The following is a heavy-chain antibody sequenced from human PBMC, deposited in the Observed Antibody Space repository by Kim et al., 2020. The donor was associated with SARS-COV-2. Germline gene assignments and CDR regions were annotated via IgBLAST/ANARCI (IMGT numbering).Heavy chain of an antibody. CDR1: GFTLSTYN. Sequence: GGSLRLSCAASGFTLSTYNLNWVRQAPGKGLEWVSFISYSSSYIYYADSVKGRFTISRDNAKNSLYLQMNSLRAEDTAVYYCTRDQGRYSGSRRTYYYYYMDVWGTGTTVTVSS. V-gene: IGHV3-21*01. D-gene: IGHD5-12*01. CDR2: ISYSSSYI. CDR3: TRDQGRYSGSRRTYYYYYMDV. J-gene: IGHJ6*03.